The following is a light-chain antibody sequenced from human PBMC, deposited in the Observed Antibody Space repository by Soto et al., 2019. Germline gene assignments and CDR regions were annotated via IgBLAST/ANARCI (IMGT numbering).Light chain of an antibody. Sequence: DIQMTQPPSSLSASVGDRVTITCRASQSISSYLNWYQQKPGKAPKLLIYAASSLQSGVPSRFSGSGSGTDFTLTISSLQPEDFATYSCQQSYSTPLTFGGGTKVEIK. CDR2: AAS. V-gene: IGKV1-39*01. CDR3: QQSYSTPLT. CDR1: QSISSY. J-gene: IGKJ4*01.